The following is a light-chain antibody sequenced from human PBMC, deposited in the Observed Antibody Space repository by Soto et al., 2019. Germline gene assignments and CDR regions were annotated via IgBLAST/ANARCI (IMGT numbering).Light chain of an antibody. CDR2: YAS. J-gene: IGKJ5*01. V-gene: IGKV3-15*01. Sequence: EIVMTQSPATLSVSPGERATLSCRASQSVSNNFSWYQQKTGEAPRLLIYYASTRATCITARFSGSGSGTEFTLTISSLQSEDFALYYCQQYNNWPPITFGQGTRLEIK. CDR3: QQYNNWPPIT. CDR1: QSVSNN.